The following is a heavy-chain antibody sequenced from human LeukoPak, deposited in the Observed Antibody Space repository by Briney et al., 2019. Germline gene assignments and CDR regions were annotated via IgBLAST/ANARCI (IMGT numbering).Heavy chain of an antibody. CDR3: ARGRRTVAVPTGSFDY. D-gene: IGHD1-1*01. CDR1: GDSVSSNSAA. Sequence: SQTLSLTCAISGDSVSSNSAAWNWIRQSPSRGLEWLGRTCYRSKWYNDYAVSVKSRININPDTSKNQFSLQLNSVTPEDTAVYYCARGRRTVAVPTGSFDYWGQGTLVTVSS. V-gene: IGHV6-1*01. J-gene: IGHJ4*02. CDR2: TCYRSKWYN.